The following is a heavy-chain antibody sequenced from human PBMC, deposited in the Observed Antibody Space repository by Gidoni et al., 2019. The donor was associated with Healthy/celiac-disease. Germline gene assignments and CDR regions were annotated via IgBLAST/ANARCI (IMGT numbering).Heavy chain of an antibody. CDR3: SLTVRDGYPHYDY. CDR1: GFSLSTSGMR. CDR2: IDWDDDK. J-gene: IGHJ4*02. D-gene: IGHD5-12*01. Sequence: QVTLRESGPALVKPTQTLTLTCTFSGFSLSTSGMRVSWIRQPPGKALEWLARIDWDDDKFYSTSLKTRLTISKDTSKNQVVLTMTNMDPVDTATYYCSLTVRDGYPHYDYWGQGTLVTVSS. V-gene: IGHV2-70*04.